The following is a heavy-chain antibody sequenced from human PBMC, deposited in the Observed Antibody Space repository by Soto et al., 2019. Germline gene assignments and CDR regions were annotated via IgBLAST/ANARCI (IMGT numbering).Heavy chain of an antibody. CDR2: ISRSSGAI. CDR3: ARAFGY. V-gene: IGHV3-48*01. J-gene: IGHJ4*02. Sequence: PGGSLRLSCAASGFIFSNYDMNWVRHTPGKGLEWVSYISRSSGAIYYADSVRGRFTISRDNVKNSLYLQMNSLTAEDTAVYYCARAFGYWGQGTLVTVS. CDR1: GFIFSNYD.